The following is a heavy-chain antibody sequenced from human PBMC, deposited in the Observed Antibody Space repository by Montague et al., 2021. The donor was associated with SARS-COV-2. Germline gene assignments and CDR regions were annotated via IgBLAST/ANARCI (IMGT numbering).Heavy chain of an antibody. J-gene: IGHJ3*02. D-gene: IGHD3-9*01. CDR1: GDSLHRSAYY. CDR3: AKTGGFSEILADYDNPRDVPVRHRQKDVQPPRRAFDI. Sequence: SETLSLTCTVSGDSLHRSAYYWGWFRRPPGKGLEWVASVYYGTTTYNRSLKSGVIISVDTSTNQFSLELYSVTAADTAVYYCAKTGGFSEILADYDNPRDVPVRHRQKDVQPPRRAFDIWGQGQLVTVSS. CDR2: VYYGTT. V-gene: IGHV4-39*01.